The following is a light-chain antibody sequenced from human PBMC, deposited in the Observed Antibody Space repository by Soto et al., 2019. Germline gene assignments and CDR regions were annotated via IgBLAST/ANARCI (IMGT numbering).Light chain of an antibody. CDR2: GAS. J-gene: IGKJ2*01. CDR1: QSVSSSY. CDR3: QQYGSSPMYT. V-gene: IGKV3-20*01. Sequence: EIVLTQSPGPLSLSPGERATLSCRASQSVSSSYLAWYQQKPGQAPRLLIYGASSRATGIPDRFSGSGSGTDFTLTSSRLEPEDFAVYYCQQYGSSPMYTFGQGTKLEIK.